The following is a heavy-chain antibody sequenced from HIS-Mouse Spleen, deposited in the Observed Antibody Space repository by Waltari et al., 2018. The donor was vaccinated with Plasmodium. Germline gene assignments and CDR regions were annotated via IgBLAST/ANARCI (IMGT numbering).Heavy chain of an antibody. D-gene: IGHD6-13*01. Sequence: EVQLVESGGGLVQPGGSLRLSCAASGFPFSSYGMSGVRQAQGKGLEWGANIKQDGSEKYYVDSVKGRFTISRDNAKNSLYLQMNSLRAEDTAVYYCASSWYWYFDLWGRGTLVTVSS. CDR1: GFPFSSYG. CDR3: ASSWYWYFDL. CDR2: IKQDGSEK. J-gene: IGHJ2*01. V-gene: IGHV3-7*01.